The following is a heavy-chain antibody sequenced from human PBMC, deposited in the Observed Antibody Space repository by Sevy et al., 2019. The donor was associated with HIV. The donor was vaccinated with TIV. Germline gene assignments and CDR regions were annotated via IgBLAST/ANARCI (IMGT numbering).Heavy chain of an antibody. D-gene: IGHD6-19*01. J-gene: IGHJ4*02. CDR1: GGSISSYY. V-gene: IGHV4-59*01. Sequence: SETLSLTCTVSGGSISSYYWSWIRQPPGKGLEWIGYIYYSGSTNYNPSLKSRVTISVDTSKNQFSLKLSSVTAADTAVYYCARYRSSGWFYYFDYWGQGTLVTVSS. CDR3: ARYRSSGWFYYFDY. CDR2: IYYSGST.